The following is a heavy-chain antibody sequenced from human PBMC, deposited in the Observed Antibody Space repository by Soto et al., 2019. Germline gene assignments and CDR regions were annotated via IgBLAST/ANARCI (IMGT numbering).Heavy chain of an antibody. Sequence: ASLKVSCKASGYTFTRFYMHWVRQALGQGLERMGIINPSGGSTRYSQNLQGRVTMTRDTSTSTVYLVLFILRSEDTAVYYCARGLIYDSSGYYFDYWG. CDR1: GYTFTRFY. CDR3: ARGLIYDSSGYYFDY. V-gene: IGHV1-46*01. J-gene: IGHJ4*01. CDR2: INPSGGST. D-gene: IGHD3-22*01.